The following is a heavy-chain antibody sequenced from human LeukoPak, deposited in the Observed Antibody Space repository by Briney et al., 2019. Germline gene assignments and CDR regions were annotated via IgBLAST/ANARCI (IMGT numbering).Heavy chain of an antibody. CDR3: ARDRIYGDDGVCDY. J-gene: IGHJ4*02. CDR1: GYSFTGYY. D-gene: IGHD4/OR15-4a*01. Sequence: ASVKVSCKASGYSFTGYYMHWVRQAPGQGLEWMGWINPNSGGTNYVQNFHGRVTMTMDTSISTAYMELNRLTSDDTAVYYCARDRIYGDDGVCDYWGQGTLVTVSS. CDR2: INPNSGGT. V-gene: IGHV1-2*02.